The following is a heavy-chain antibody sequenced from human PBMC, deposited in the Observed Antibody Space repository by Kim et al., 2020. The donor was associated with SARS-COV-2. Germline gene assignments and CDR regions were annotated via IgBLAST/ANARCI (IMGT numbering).Heavy chain of an antibody. J-gene: IGHJ4*02. V-gene: IGHV4-31*03. CDR1: GGSISSGGYY. Sequence: SETLSLTCTVSGGSISSGGYYWSWIRQHPGKGLEWIGYIYYSGSTYYNPSLKSRVTISVDTSKNQFSLKLSSVTAADTAVYYCAGTRIAAAGTSDYWGQGTLVTVSS. CDR2: IYYSGST. CDR3: AGTRIAAAGTSDY. D-gene: IGHD6-13*01.